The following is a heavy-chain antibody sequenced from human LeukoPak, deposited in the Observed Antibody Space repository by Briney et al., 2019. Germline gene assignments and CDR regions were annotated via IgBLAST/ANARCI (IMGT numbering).Heavy chain of an antibody. D-gene: IGHD3-10*01. V-gene: IGHV1-69*13. Sequence: SVKVSCKASGGTFSSYAIIWVRQAPGQGLEWMGGIIPIFGTANYAQKFQGRVTITADESTSTACMELSSLRSEDTAVYYCASSDYYGSGSYYSQDYYYGMDVWGQGTTVTVSS. CDR2: IIPIFGTA. CDR1: GGTFSSYA. CDR3: ASSDYYGSGSYYSQDYYYGMDV. J-gene: IGHJ6*02.